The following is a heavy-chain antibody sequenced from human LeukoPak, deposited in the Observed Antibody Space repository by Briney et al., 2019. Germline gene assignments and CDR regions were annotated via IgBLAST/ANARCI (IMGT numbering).Heavy chain of an antibody. V-gene: IGHV4-34*01. CDR2: INHSGST. CDR1: GGSFSGYY. J-gene: IGHJ6*03. CDR3: ARGRYCSSTSCSVYYYYYYYMDV. Sequence: SETLSLTCAVYGGSFSGYYWSRIRQPPGKGLEWIGEINHSGSTNYNPSLKSRVTISVDTSKNQFSLKLSSVTAADTAVYYCARGRYCSSTSCSVYYYYYYYMDVWGKGTTVTVSS. D-gene: IGHD2-2*01.